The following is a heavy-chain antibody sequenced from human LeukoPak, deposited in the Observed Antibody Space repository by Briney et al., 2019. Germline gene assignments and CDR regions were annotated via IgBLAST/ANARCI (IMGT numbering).Heavy chain of an antibody. CDR2: INSDVIST. CDR3: ARELSGTTSYYFDY. Sequence: GGSLRLSCAASGFTFSSYRMHWVRQGPGKGLVWVSRINSDVISTSYADSVKGRFTISRDNAKNTLYLQMNSLRVEDTAVYYCARELSGTTSYYFDYWGQGTLVTVSS. V-gene: IGHV3-74*01. D-gene: IGHD1-7*01. J-gene: IGHJ4*02. CDR1: GFTFSSYR.